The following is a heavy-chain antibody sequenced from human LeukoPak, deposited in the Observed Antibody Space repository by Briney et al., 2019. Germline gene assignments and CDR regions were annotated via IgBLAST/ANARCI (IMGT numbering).Heavy chain of an antibody. J-gene: IGHJ4*02. D-gene: IGHD3-3*01. CDR2: VFYTGDT. V-gene: IGHV4-59*01. Sequence: PSETLSLTCTVSRVSISTYYWHWIRQPPGKGLEWIGFVFYTGDTNHNPSLNGRVSISVDTSNNQFSLRLTSVTPADTAIYYCARGGGLVEWSFDYWGQGHLVTVSS. CDR3: ARGGGLVEWSFDY. CDR1: RVSISTYY.